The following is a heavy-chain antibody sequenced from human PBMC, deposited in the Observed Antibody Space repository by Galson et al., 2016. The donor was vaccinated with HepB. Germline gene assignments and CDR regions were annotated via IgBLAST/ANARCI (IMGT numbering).Heavy chain of an antibody. J-gene: IGHJ5*02. CDR1: GFIFSSYA. Sequence: SLRLSCAASGFIFSSYAMHWVRQAPGKGLEWLADISYDGSNIYSADSVKGRFTISRDNAKNSLYLQMNSLRAEDTAVYYCARDTSGWENWFDPWGQGTLVTVSS. D-gene: IGHD3-22*01. V-gene: IGHV3-30*03. CDR3: ARDTSGWENWFDP. CDR2: ISYDGSNI.